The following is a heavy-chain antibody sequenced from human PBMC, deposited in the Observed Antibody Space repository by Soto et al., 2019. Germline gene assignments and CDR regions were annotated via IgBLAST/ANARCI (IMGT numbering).Heavy chain of an antibody. J-gene: IGHJ4*02. CDR3: ARREYDYWSNYYYFDH. V-gene: IGHV4-34*01. D-gene: IGHD3-3*01. CDR2: INHSGST. Sequence: SETLSLTCAVYGGSFSGYYWSWIRQPPGKGLEWIGEINHSGSTNYNPSLKSRVTISVDTSKNQFSLKLSSVTAADTAVYYCARREYDYWSNYYYFDHFAQGTLVTVSS. CDR1: GGSFSGYY.